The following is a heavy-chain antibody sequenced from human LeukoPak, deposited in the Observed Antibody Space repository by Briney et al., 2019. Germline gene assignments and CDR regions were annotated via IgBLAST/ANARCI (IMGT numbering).Heavy chain of an antibody. J-gene: IGHJ6*02. Sequence: SETLSLTCTVSGGSISSYYWSWIRQPPGKGLEWIGYIYYSGSTNYNPSLKSRVTISVDTSKNQFSLKLSSVTAADTAVYYCARVGDYYGSGSSPGGMDVWGQGTTVTVSS. D-gene: IGHD3-10*01. CDR2: IYYSGST. V-gene: IGHV4-59*08. CDR3: ARVGDYYGSGSSPGGMDV. CDR1: GGSISSYY.